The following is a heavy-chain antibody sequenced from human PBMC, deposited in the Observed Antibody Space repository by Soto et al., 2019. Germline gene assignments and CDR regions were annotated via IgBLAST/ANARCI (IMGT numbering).Heavy chain of an antibody. V-gene: IGHV3-23*01. D-gene: IGHD2-15*01. Sequence: EVQLLESGGGLVQPGGSLRLSCAASGFTFSSYAMSWVRQAPGKGLEWVSAISGSGGSTYYADSVKGRFTISRDNSKNTLYLQMNSLRAEDTAVYYCAKDRYCSDGSCYSEWAFDIWVQGTMVTVSS. CDR2: ISGSGGST. J-gene: IGHJ3*02. CDR1: GFTFSSYA. CDR3: AKDRYCSDGSCYSEWAFDI.